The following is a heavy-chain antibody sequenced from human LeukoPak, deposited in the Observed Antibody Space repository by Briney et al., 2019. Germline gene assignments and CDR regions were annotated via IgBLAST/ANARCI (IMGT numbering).Heavy chain of an antibody. CDR3: ARVLDYYDSSGYPHDAFDI. D-gene: IGHD3-22*01. V-gene: IGHV4-30-4*01. Sequence: SETLSLTCTVSGGSISSGDYYWSWIRQPPGKGLERIGYIYYSGSTYYNPSLKSRVTISVDRSKNQFSLKLSSVTAADTAVYYCARVLDYYDSSGYPHDAFDIWGQGTMVTVSS. J-gene: IGHJ3*02. CDR2: IYYSGST. CDR1: GGSISSGDYY.